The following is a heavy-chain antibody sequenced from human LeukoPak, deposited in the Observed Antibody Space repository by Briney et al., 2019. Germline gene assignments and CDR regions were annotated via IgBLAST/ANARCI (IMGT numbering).Heavy chain of an antibody. D-gene: IGHD5-18*01. CDR3: ARANTNGYTYGNFDY. CDR1: GFTFGSCA. J-gene: IGHJ4*02. CDR2: ISYGSIYI. V-gene: IGHV3-21*01. Sequence: PGGSLRLSCAASGFTFGSCAMNWVRQAPGKGLEWVSSISYGSIYIYYADSVKGRFTISRDDAQNSLYLQLNSLRAEDSALYYCARANTNGYTYGNFDYWGQGTLVTVSS.